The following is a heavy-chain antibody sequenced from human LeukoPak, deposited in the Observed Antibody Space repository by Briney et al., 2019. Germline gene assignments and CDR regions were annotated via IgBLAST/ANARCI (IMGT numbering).Heavy chain of an antibody. V-gene: IGHV3-53*01. Sequence: GGSLRLSCAASGFTVSSNYMSWVRQAPGKGLEWVSVIYSGGSTYYADSVKGRFTISRDNAKSTLYLQMNSLRAEDTAVYYCARVRGGSGRSYAADAFDIWGQGTMVTVSS. D-gene: IGHD1-26*01. CDR1: GFTVSSNY. J-gene: IGHJ3*02. CDR3: ARVRGGSGRSYAADAFDI. CDR2: IYSGGST.